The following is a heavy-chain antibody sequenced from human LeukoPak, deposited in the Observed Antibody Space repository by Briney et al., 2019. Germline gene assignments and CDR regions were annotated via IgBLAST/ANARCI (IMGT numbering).Heavy chain of an antibody. Sequence: SETLSLTCTVSGGSISSDYWSWIRQPAGKGLEWIGRIYTSGSTNYNPSLKSRVTMSVDTSKNQFSLKLRSVTAADTAVYYCARDRQDSSSWGDLDYWGQGTLVTVSS. CDR3: ARDRQDSSSWGDLDY. CDR1: GGSISSDY. CDR2: IYTSGST. D-gene: IGHD6-13*01. J-gene: IGHJ4*02. V-gene: IGHV4-4*07.